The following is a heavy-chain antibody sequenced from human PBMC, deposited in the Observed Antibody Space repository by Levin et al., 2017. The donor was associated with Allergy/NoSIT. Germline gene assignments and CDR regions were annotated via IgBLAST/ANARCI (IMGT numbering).Heavy chain of an antibody. CDR2: ISFDGSNP. CDR3: AKWHCSGGNCYSGVAYFDY. Sequence: GGSLRLSCAASGFTFSSYGMHWVRQATGKGLEWVAVISFDGSNPYYADSVKGRFTISRDSSKNTLYLQMNSLRAEDTAVYFCAKWHCSGGNCYSGVAYFDYWGQGTLVTVSS. D-gene: IGHD2-15*01. J-gene: IGHJ4*02. V-gene: IGHV3-30*18. CDR1: GFTFSSYG.